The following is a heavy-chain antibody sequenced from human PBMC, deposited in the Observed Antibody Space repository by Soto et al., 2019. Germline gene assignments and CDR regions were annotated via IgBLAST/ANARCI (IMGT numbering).Heavy chain of an antibody. CDR2: ISGSSTYV. Sequence: EVQLLESGGGLVKPGGSLRLSCAASGFTFSNYIMNWVRQPPGQGLEWVASISGSSTYVYYADSLKGRIAISRDNAKNSLSLELNTLRFEDTAVYYCSRGGGYYYGSGTDAFDVWGQGTLVTVSS. CDR1: GFTFSNYI. D-gene: IGHD3-10*01. CDR3: SRGGGYYYGSGTDAFDV. V-gene: IGHV3-21*01. J-gene: IGHJ3*01.